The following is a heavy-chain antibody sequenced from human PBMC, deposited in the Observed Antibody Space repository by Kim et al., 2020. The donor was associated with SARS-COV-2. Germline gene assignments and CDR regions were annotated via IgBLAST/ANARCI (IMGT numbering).Heavy chain of an antibody. Sequence: SETLSLTCTVAGFSITTSYFNWIRQSEVKVLECIGYIYIRGTTSDNPSLRSRVTMSVDTSKNQFSLRLSSVTAADTAVYYCARMPNDAFDFWGQGARVTVSS. CDR1: GFSITTSY. V-gene: IGHV4-4*08. D-gene: IGHD2-2*01. CDR3: ARMPNDAFDF. CDR2: IYIRGTT. J-gene: IGHJ3*01.